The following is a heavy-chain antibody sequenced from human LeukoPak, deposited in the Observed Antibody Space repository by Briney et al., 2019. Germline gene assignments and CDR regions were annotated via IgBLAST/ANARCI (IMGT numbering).Heavy chain of an antibody. Sequence: GASVKVSCKASVYTLTSYGISWVRQAPGQGLEWVGWISAYNGNTNYAHKLQGTVTITTDTSTSTAYMELRSLRSDAAAVFYCATTVTAAHYFGYWGKGTLVTASS. CDR3: ATTVTAAHYFGY. D-gene: IGHD4-17*01. CDR1: VYTLTSYG. V-gene: IGHV1-18*01. J-gene: IGHJ4*02. CDR2: ISAYNGNT.